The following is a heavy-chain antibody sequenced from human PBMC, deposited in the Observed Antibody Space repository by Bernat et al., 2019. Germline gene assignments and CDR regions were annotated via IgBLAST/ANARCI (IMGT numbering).Heavy chain of an antibody. CDR1: GFTFGNYG. CDR3: AKVGDYGDYGYFDL. V-gene: IGHV3-30*18. CDR2: LSVDVSNK. Sequence: QVQLVESGGAVFQPGRSLRPSCAASGFTFGNYGLHWVRQAPGKGLAWVAVLSVDVSNKYYADSVKGRFTISRDNSKNTLYLQMNSLRAEDTAVYYCAKVGDYGDYGYFDLWGRGTLVTVSS. J-gene: IGHJ2*01. D-gene: IGHD4-17*01.